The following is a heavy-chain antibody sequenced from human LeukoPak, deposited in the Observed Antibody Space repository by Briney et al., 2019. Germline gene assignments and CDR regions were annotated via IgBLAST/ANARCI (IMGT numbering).Heavy chain of an antibody. Sequence: GGSLRLSCAASGFTFSSYSMNWVRQAPGKGLEWVSIISGSGGSTYYADSVKGRFTISRDNSKNTLYLQMSSLRAEDTAVYYCAKRGAASGGNSALVAFDIWGQGTMVTVSS. CDR3: AKRGAASGGNSALVAFDI. J-gene: IGHJ3*02. V-gene: IGHV3-23*01. CDR1: GFTFSSYS. D-gene: IGHD4-23*01. CDR2: ISGSGGST.